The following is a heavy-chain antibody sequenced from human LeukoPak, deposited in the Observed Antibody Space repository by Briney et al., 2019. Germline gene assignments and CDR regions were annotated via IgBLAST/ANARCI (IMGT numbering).Heavy chain of an antibody. CDR2: ISSSGSTI. Sequence: GGSLRLSCAASGFTFSSYEMNWVRQAPGKGLEWGSYISSSGSTIYYADSVTGRFTISKDNAKNSLYLQMNSLRAEDTAVYYCAELGITMIGGVWGKGTTVTISS. CDR1: GFTFSSYE. J-gene: IGHJ6*04. V-gene: IGHV3-48*03. CDR3: AELGITMIGGV. D-gene: IGHD3-10*02.